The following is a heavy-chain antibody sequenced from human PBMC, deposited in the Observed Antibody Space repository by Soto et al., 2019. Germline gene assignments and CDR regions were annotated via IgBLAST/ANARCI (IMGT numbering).Heavy chain of an antibody. CDR2: MNPNSGNT. V-gene: IGHV1-8*01. CDR1: GYTFTSYD. CDR3: ARGLYYDFWSGSNWFDP. D-gene: IGHD3-3*01. Sequence: ASVEVSCKXSGYTFTSYDINWVRQATGQGLEWMGWMNPNSGNTGYAQKFQGRVTMTRNTSISTAYMELSSLRSEDTAVYYCARGLYYDFWSGSNWFDPWGQGTLVTVSS. J-gene: IGHJ5*02.